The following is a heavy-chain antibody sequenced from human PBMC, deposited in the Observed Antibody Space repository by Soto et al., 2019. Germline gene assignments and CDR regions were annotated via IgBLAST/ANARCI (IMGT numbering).Heavy chain of an antibody. CDR1: GFTFSSYG. CDR3: AREVYCSGGSCATYYYYYMDV. V-gene: IGHV3-33*01. Sequence: VGSLRLSCAASGFTFSSYGMHWVRQAPGKGLEWVAVIWYDGSNKYYADSVKGRFTISRDNSKNTLYLQMNSLRAEDTAVYYCAREVYCSGGSCATYYYYYMDVWGKGTTVTVSS. J-gene: IGHJ6*03. CDR2: IWYDGSNK. D-gene: IGHD2-15*01.